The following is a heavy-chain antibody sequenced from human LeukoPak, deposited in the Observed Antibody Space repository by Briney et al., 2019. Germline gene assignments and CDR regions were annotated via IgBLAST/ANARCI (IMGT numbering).Heavy chain of an antibody. J-gene: IGHJ4*02. D-gene: IGHD3-3*01. Sequence: SETLSLTCTVSGGSISSSNYYWGWIRQPPGKGLEWIGSIYYSGSTFYNPSLKSRVTISVDTSKNQFSLKLSSVTAADTAVYYCARDRAPGVDDDFWSGYAFDYWGQGTLVTVSS. CDR1: GGSISSSNYY. V-gene: IGHV4-39*07. CDR3: ARDRAPGVDDDFWSGYAFDY. CDR2: IYYSGST.